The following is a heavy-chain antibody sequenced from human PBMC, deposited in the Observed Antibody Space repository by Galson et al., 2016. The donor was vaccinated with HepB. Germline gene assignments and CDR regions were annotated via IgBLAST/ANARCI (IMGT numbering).Heavy chain of an antibody. J-gene: IGHJ5*02. CDR3: AKGGGSTWYISPHFVDP. CDR2: ISGDTTTT. D-gene: IGHD6-13*01. CDR1: GLTFSNYA. Sequence: SLRLSCAASGLTFSNYAMTWVRQAPGKGLEWVSSISGDTTTTYYADSVTGRFTISRDNSKNPFYLQMNSLRAADTASYYCAKGGGSTWYISPHFVDPWGQGTLVTVSS. V-gene: IGHV3-23*01.